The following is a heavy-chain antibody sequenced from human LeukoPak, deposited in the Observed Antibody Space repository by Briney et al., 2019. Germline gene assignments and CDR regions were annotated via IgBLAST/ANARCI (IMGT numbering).Heavy chain of an antibody. J-gene: IGHJ2*01. V-gene: IGHV3-7*01. D-gene: IGHD3-22*01. CDR2: INQDGSEI. CDR1: GFIFSNYW. CDR3: ARDQVSMIVVRTTNWYFDP. Sequence: GSLRLSCAASGFIFSNYWMICVRQAPGRGLEWLATINQDGSEIYYLDSLKGRFTISRDNGKNSLYLQINSLRADDTAVYYCARDQVSMIVVRTTNWYFDPWGRGTLVTVSS.